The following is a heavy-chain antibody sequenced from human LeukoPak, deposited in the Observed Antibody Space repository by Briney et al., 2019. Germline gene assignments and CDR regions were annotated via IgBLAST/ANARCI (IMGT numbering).Heavy chain of an antibody. Sequence: SETLSLTCAVYGGSFSGYYWSWIRQPPGKGLEWIGEINHSGSTNYNPSLKSRVTISVDTSKNQFSLKLSSVTAADTAVYYCASNCSGGSCYFSFDYWGQGTLVTVSS. CDR2: INHSGST. D-gene: IGHD2-15*01. V-gene: IGHV4-34*01. CDR3: ASNCSGGSCYFSFDY. CDR1: GGSFSGYY. J-gene: IGHJ4*02.